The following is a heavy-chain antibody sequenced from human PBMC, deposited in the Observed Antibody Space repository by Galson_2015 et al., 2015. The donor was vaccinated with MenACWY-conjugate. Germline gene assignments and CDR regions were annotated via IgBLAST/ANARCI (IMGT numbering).Heavy chain of an antibody. CDR3: TRETSEILAGFKFDPFEV. D-gene: IGHD3-9*01. J-gene: IGHJ3*01. V-gene: IGHV3-11*06. Sequence: SLRLSCAASGFTFSDYYMSWLRQAPGQGLEWLSHISGGSDHTNYADSVRARFSISRDNAKNLLYLQMDSLRAEDTAVYYCTRETSEILAGFKFDPFEVWGQGTMVTVSP. CDR2: ISGGSDHT. CDR1: GFTFSDYY.